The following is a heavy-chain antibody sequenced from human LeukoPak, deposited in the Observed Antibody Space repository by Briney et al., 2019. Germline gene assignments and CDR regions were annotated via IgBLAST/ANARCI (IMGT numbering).Heavy chain of an antibody. CDR1: GFTFSSYS. J-gene: IGHJ5*02. CDR3: ARDYAPIYYGSGSSNWFDP. CDR2: ISSSSSYI. V-gene: IGHV3-21*01. Sequence: GGSLRLSCAASGFTFSSYSMNWVRQAAGKGLEWVSSISSSSSYIYYADSVKGRFTISRDNAKNSLYLQMNSLRGEDTAVYYCARDYAPIYYGSGSSNWFDPWGQGTLVTVSS. D-gene: IGHD3-10*01.